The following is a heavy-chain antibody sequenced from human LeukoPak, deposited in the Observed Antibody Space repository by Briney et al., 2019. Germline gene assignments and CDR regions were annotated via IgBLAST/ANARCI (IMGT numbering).Heavy chain of an antibody. J-gene: IGHJ4*02. CDR1: GFTFSSYA. CDR2: ISYDGSNK. D-gene: IGHD3-22*01. V-gene: IGHV3-30-3*02. CDR3: AKDGAPDYYDSSGYYSDY. Sequence: GGSLRLSCAASGFTFSSYAMHWVRQAPGKGLEWVAVISYDGSNKYYADSVKGRFTISRDNSKNTLYLQMNSLRAEDTAVYYCAKDGAPDYYDSSGYYSDYWGQGTLVTVSS.